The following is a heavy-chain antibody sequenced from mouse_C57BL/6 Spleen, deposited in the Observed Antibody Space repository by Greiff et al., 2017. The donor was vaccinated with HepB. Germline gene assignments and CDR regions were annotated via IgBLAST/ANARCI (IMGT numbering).Heavy chain of an antibody. CDR3: ARGGGYDYDLNFDY. CDR1: GYSFTGYY. Sequence: EVQLQQSGPELVKPGASVKISCKASGYSFTGYYMNWVKQSPEKSLEWIGEINPSTGGTTYNQKFKAKATLTVDKSSSTAYMQLKSLTSEDSAVYYCARGGGYDYDLNFDYWGQGTTLTVSS. V-gene: IGHV1-42*01. D-gene: IGHD2-4*01. CDR2: INPSTGGT. J-gene: IGHJ2*01.